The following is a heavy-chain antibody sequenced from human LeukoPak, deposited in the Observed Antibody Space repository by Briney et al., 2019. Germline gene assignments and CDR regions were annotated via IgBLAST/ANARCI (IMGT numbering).Heavy chain of an antibody. CDR1: GITFSNYA. CDR2: IYSGGST. D-gene: IGHD2-2*03. CDR3: ASILDDRDY. V-gene: IGHV3-53*01. J-gene: IGHJ4*02. Sequence: GGSLRLSCVASGITFSNYAVSWVRQAPGKGLEWVSVIYSGGSTYYADSVKGRFTISRDNSKNTLYLQMNSLRAEDTAVYYCASILDDRDYWGQGTLVTVSS.